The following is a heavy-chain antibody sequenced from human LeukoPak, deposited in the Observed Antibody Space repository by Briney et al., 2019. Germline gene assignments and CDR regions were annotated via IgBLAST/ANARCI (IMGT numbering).Heavy chain of an antibody. CDR1: GFTFSDSA. CDR2: ISASGGNS. D-gene: IGHD1-26*01. CDR3: ARDIELSC. J-gene: IGHJ4*02. Sequence: GRSLRLSCEASGFTFSDSAMSWVRQGSGRGLEWVSLISASGGNSYYADSVKGRFTVSRDSSKNTLHLQMNSLRAEDTAVYYCARDIELSCWGQGTLVTISS. V-gene: IGHV3-23*01.